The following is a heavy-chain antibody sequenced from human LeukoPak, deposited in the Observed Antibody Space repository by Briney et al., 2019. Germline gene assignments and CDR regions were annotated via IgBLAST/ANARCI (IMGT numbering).Heavy chain of an antibody. CDR3: ARDYPGFERPSGETFDY. Sequence: SETLSLTCTVSGGSISSSSYYWGWIRQPPGKGLEWIGSIYYSGSTYYNPSLKSRVTISVDTSKNQFSLKLSSVTAADTAVYYCARDYPGFERPSGETFDYWGQGTLVTVSS. J-gene: IGHJ4*02. V-gene: IGHV4-39*02. CDR2: IYYSGST. CDR1: GGSISSSSYY. D-gene: IGHD3-10*01.